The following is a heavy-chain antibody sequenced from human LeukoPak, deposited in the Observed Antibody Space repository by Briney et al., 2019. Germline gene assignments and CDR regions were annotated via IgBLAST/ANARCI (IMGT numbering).Heavy chain of an antibody. Sequence: SETLSLTCAVSTDSITSNWWSWVRQPPGKGLEWIGEVHKSGSTNYYPSLQSRVTISIDKSKNQIALELTSVTAADTAVYYCAKEIVGAPTPGAYWAQGILVTVSS. CDR3: AKEIVGAPTPGAY. D-gene: IGHD1-26*01. V-gene: IGHV4-4*02. CDR1: TDSITSNW. CDR2: VHKSGST. J-gene: IGHJ4*02.